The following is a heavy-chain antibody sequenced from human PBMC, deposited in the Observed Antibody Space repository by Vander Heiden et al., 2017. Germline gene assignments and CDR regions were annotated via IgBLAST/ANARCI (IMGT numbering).Heavy chain of an antibody. V-gene: IGHV1-69*01. CDR1: GRSFSSFA. Sequence: QVQLVQPGAEVKKPGPSVTLSCKASGRSFSSFAISWVRQAPGQGLEWMGGIIPVFHTTTYAQKFQGRVTITADEITNTAYMELSSLRFDDTAVFYCARGRNTADGGNYHYYAVDVWGQGTTVTVSS. CDR3: ARGRNTADGGNYHYYAVDV. CDR2: IIPVFHTT. J-gene: IGHJ6*02. D-gene: IGHD6-13*01.